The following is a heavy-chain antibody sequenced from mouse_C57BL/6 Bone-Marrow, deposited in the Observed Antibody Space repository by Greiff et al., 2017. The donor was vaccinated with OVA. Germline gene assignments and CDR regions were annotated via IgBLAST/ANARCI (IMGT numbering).Heavy chain of an antibody. Sequence: VHVKQSGAELVRPGASVKLSCTASGFNIKDDYMHWVKQRPEQGLEWIGWIDPETGDTEYASKFQGKATITADTSSNTAYLQLSSLTSEDTAVYYGTTLDLLWPRRGFAYWGQGTLVTVSA. CDR2: IDPETGDT. V-gene: IGHV14-4*01. D-gene: IGHD2-2*01. CDR3: TTLDLLWPRRGFAY. CDR1: GFNIKDDY. J-gene: IGHJ3*01.